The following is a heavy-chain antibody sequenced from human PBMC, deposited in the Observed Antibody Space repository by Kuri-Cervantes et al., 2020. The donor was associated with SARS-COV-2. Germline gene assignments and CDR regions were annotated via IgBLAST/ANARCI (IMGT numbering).Heavy chain of an antibody. V-gene: IGHV3-23*01. CDR1: GFTFSSYA. CDR2: ISGSGGST. CDR3: AYGTYYDTLTGYLDFDY. D-gene: IGHD3-9*01. Sequence: GGSLRLSCAASGFTFSSYAMSWVRQAPGKGLEWVSAISGSGGSTYYADSVKGRFTISRDNSKNTLYLQMNSLRAEDTAVYYCAYGTYYDTLTGYLDFDYLGQGTLVTVSS. J-gene: IGHJ4*02.